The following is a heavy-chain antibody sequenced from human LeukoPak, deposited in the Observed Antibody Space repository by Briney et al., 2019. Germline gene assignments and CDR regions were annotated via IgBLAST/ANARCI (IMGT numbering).Heavy chain of an antibody. D-gene: IGHD3-10*01. CDR3: ASGGAITMVRGVITYFDY. V-gene: IGHV4-34*01. CDR2: INHSGST. Sequence: SETLPLTCAVYGGSFSGYYWSWIRQPPGKGLEWIGEINHSGSTNYNPSLKSRVTISVDTSKNQFSLKLSSVTAADTAVYYCASGGAITMVRGVITYFDYWGQGTLVTVSS. CDR1: GGSFSGYY. J-gene: IGHJ4*02.